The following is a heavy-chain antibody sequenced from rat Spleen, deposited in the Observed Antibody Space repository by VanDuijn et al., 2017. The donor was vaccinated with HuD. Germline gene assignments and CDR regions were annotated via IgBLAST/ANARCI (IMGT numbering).Heavy chain of an antibody. D-gene: IGHD1-9*01. V-gene: IGHV5-31*01. J-gene: IGHJ3*01. Sequence: EVQLVESGGGLVQPGRSLKLSCVASGFTFNNYWMTWIRQAPGKGLEGVASITNTGGSTYYPDSVKVRFTISRDNAKSTLYLQMNSLRSEDTATYYCTRDRTTGIPYVMDAWGQGTLVTVSS. CDR1: GFTFNNYW. CDR3: TRDRTTGIPYVMDA. CDR2: ITNTGGST.